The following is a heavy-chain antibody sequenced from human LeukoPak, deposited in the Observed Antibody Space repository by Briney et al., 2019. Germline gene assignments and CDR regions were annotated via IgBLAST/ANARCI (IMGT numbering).Heavy chain of an antibody. CDR1: GFTFSSYS. Sequence: PGGSLRLSCAASGFTFSSYSMNWVRQAPGKGLEWVSSISSSSSYIYYADSVKGRFTISRDNAENSLYLQMNSLGAEDTAVYYCARDKEDYYDSSGYPDYWGQGTLVTVSS. V-gene: IGHV3-21*01. D-gene: IGHD3-22*01. CDR2: ISSSSSYI. CDR3: ARDKEDYYDSSGYPDY. J-gene: IGHJ4*02.